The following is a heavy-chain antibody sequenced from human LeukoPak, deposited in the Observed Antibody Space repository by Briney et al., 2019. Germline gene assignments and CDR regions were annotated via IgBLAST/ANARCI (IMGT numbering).Heavy chain of an antibody. CDR1: RFTFRNYG. CDR3: TKDYGLTGTGGSWLDP. Sequence: GGSLRLSCVASRFTFRNYGMHWVRQSPGKGLEWVAFLRYDGSNKYYADSVKGRFTISRDNSKNTLYLQMNSLRVEDTALYYCTKDYGLTGTGGSWLDPWGQGTLVTVSS. J-gene: IGHJ5*02. CDR2: LRYDGSNK. D-gene: IGHD1-1*01. V-gene: IGHV3-30*02.